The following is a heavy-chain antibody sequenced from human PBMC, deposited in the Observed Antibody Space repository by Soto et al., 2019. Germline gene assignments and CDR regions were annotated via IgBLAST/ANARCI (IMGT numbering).Heavy chain of an antibody. CDR1: GFTFSSYG. CDR3: ARDFESGALKDAFDI. J-gene: IGHJ3*02. Sequence: QVQLVESGGGVVQPGRSLRLSCAASGFTFSSYGMHWVRQAPGKGLEWVAVIWYDGSNKYYADSVNGRFTISRDNSKNLLYLQMNSLRAEDTAVYYCARDFESGALKDAFDIWGQGTMVTVSS. V-gene: IGHV3-33*01. D-gene: IGHD3-3*01. CDR2: IWYDGSNK.